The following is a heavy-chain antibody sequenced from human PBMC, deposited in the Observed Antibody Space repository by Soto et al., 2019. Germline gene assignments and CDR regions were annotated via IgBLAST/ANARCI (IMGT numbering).Heavy chain of an antibody. Sequence: PGGSLRLSCAASGFTFSDYAMSWVRQAPGKGLEWVSSLSGSGGSTYYADPVKGRFTISRDNSKNTLYLQMNSLRAEDAAIYYCAKSSEHYSSNWCDYWGQGTLVSVSS. D-gene: IGHD6-13*01. CDR1: GFTFSDYA. CDR2: LSGSGGST. V-gene: IGHV3-23*01. CDR3: AKSSEHYSSNWCDY. J-gene: IGHJ4*02.